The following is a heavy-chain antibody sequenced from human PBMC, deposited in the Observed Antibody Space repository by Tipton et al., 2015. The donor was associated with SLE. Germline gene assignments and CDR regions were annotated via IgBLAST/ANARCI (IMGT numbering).Heavy chain of an antibody. CDR3: ARERVVDDGIVVVVAAS. V-gene: IGHV4-4*07. CDR2: IYTSGST. J-gene: IGHJ4*02. Sequence: TLSLTCTVSGGSINSYYWSWIRQPAGKGLEWIGRIYTSGSTNYNPSLKSRVTMSVDTSENQISLKLSSVTAADTAVYYCARERVVDDGIVVVVAASWGQGTLVTVSS. D-gene: IGHD2-15*01. CDR1: GGSINSYY.